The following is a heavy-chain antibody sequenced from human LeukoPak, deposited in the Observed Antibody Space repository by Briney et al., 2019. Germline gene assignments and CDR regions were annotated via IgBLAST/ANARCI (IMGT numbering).Heavy chain of an antibody. CDR1: GYTFTGYY. CDR3: ARDKCTSCYNFDY. D-gene: IGHD2-2*02. CDR2: INPNSGGT. J-gene: IGHJ4*02. Sequence: ASVKLSCKASGYTFTGYYMHWVRQAPGQGLEWMGWINPNSGGTNYAQKFQGRVTMTRDTSISTAYMELSRLRSDDTAAYYCARDKCTSCYNFDYWGQGTLVT. V-gene: IGHV1-2*02.